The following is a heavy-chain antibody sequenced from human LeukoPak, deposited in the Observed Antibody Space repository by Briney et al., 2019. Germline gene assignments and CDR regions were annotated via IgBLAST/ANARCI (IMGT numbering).Heavy chain of an antibody. D-gene: IGHD3-3*01. Sequence: PSETLSLTCTVSGGSISSHYWSWIRQPPGKGLEWIGYIYYSGSTNYNPSLKSRVTISVDTSKNQFSLKLSSVTAADTAVYYCARAPARYHDFWSGYVDYYMDVWGKGTTVTVSS. CDR3: ARAPARYHDFWSGYVDYYMDV. CDR2: IYYSGST. J-gene: IGHJ6*03. CDR1: GGSISSHY. V-gene: IGHV4-59*11.